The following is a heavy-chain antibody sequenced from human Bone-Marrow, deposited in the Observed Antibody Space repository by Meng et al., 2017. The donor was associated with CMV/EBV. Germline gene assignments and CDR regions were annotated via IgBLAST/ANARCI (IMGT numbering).Heavy chain of an antibody. J-gene: IGHJ4*02. Sequence: GGSLRLSCAASGFTFSDYYMSWIRQAPGKGLEWVSYISSSGSTIYYADSVKGRFTISRDNAKNSLYLQMNSLRAEDTAVYYCTTEHCTNGVCYSDGPLDYWGQGTLVTVSS. CDR2: ISSSGSTI. D-gene: IGHD2-8*01. CDR1: GFTFSDYY. CDR3: TTEHCTNGVCYSDGPLDY. V-gene: IGHV3-11*04.